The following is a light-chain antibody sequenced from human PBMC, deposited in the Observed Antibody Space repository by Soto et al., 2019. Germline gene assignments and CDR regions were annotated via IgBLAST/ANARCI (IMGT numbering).Light chain of an antibody. CDR2: GAS. CDR1: QSVSNNY. J-gene: IGKJ1*01. V-gene: IGKV3-20*01. CDR3: QHYGSSGT. Sequence: EIVLTQSPGTLSLSPGERATLSCRASQSVSNNYLAWYQQKPGQAPRLLIYGASNRATGIPDRFSGSGSVTGFTLTISVLDDEVGAVYYCQHYGSSGTFGQGTKVEIK.